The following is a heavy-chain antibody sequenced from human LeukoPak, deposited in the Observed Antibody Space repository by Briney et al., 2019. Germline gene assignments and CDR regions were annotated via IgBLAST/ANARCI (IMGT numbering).Heavy chain of an antibody. J-gene: IGHJ4*02. D-gene: IGHD3-22*01. CDR1: GFTVSSNY. V-gene: IGHV3-53*01. CDR2: IYSGGST. CDR3: ARDDGTYYYDSSGYYPQGYFDY. Sequence: GGSLRLSCAASGFTVSSNYMSWVRQAPGKGLEWVSVIYSGGSTYYADSVKGRFTISRDNFKNTLYLQMNSLSAEDTAVYYCARDDGTYYYDSSGYYPQGYFDYWGQGTLVTVSS.